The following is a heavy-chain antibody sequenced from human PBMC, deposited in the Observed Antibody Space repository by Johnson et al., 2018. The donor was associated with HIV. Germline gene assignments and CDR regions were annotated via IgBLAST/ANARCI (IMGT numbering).Heavy chain of an antibody. V-gene: IGHV3-23*04. CDR1: GFTLSSYD. Sequence: VQLVESGGGLVQPGRSLRLSCAASGFTLSSYDMHWVRQVTGKGLEWVSGISGSGGSTYYADSVKGRFTISRDSSKNTLYLQINSLRAEDTAVYYCAKGGSYAPFDAFDIWGRGTMVTVSS. CDR2: ISGSGGST. J-gene: IGHJ3*02. CDR3: AKGGSYAPFDAFDI. D-gene: IGHD1-26*01.